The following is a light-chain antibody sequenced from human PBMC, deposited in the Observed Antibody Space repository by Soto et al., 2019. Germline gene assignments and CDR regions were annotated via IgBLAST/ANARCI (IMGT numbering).Light chain of an antibody. CDR3: SSYTSSSTWV. Sequence: QSALTQPASVSGSPGQSITISCTGTSSDVGGYNYVSWYQQHPGKAPKLMMYDVSNRPSGVSNRFSGSKSGNTASLTISGLQAEDEADYYCSSYTSSSTWVSGGGTKLTVL. CDR2: DVS. V-gene: IGLV2-14*01. CDR1: SSDVGGYNY. J-gene: IGLJ3*02.